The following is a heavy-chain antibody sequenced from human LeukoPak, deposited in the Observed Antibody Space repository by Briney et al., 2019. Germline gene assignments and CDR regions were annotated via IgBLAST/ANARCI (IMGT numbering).Heavy chain of an antibody. V-gene: IGHV4-59*01. CDR2: IYNSGNT. D-gene: IGHD3-10*01. J-gene: IGHJ4*02. CDR3: ARDGSSGSYYDY. CDR1: GGSISSYH. Sequence: SQTLSLTCTVSGGSISSYHWNWIRQPPGKGLEWIGYIYNSGNTNYNPSLKSRVTISVDTSKNQFSLKLSSVTAADTAVYYCARDGSSGSYYDYWGQGTLVTVSS.